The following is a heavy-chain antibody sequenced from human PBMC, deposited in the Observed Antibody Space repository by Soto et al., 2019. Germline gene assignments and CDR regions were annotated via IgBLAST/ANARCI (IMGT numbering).Heavy chain of an antibody. J-gene: IGHJ6*03. CDR3: TRKDDCSSTSCYYYYYYMDV. V-gene: IGHV3-49*03. CDR2: IRSKAYGGTT. D-gene: IGHD2-2*01. CDR1: GFTFGDYA. Sequence: GGSLRLSCTASGFTFGDYAMSWFRQAPGKGLEWVGFIRSKAYGGTTEYAASVKGRFTISRDDSKSIAYLQMNSLKTEDTAVYYCTRKDDCSSTSCYYYYYYMDVWGKGTTVTVSS.